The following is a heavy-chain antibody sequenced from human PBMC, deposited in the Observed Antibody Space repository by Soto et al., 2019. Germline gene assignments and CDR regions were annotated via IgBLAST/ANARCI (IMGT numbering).Heavy chain of an antibody. Sequence: QLQLQESGPGLVKPSETLSLTCTVSGGSISSSSYYWGWIRQPPGKGLEWIGSIYYSGSTYYNPSLKHRVTLSVDTSKNQCSLKLSSVTAADTAVYYCARLYCSGGSCYSRLYYYYYMDVWGKGTTVTVSS. D-gene: IGHD2-15*01. V-gene: IGHV4-39*01. CDR3: ARLYCSGGSCYSRLYYYYYMDV. CDR1: GGSISSSSYY. J-gene: IGHJ6*03. CDR2: IYYSGST.